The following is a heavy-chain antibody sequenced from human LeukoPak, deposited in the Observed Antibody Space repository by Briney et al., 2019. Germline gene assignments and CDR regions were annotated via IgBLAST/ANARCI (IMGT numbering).Heavy chain of an antibody. J-gene: IGHJ4*02. CDR2: IYPRDGST. CDR1: GYTFTSNY. CDR3: VRDQEGFDY. Sequence: ASVKVSCKASGYTFTSNYIHWVRQAPGQGLEWMGMIYPRDGSTSYAQKFQGRVTVTRDTSTSTVHMELSGLRSEDTAVYYCVRDQEGFDYWGQGALVTVSS. V-gene: IGHV1-46*01.